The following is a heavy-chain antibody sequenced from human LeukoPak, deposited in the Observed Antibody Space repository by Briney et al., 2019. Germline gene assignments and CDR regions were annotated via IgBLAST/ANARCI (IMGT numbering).Heavy chain of an antibody. CDR3: ARDKDTAMVGDY. Sequence: ASVKVSCKASGYTFTGHYMHWVRQAPGQGLEWMGWINPNSGGTNYAQNFQGRVTMTRDTSISSAYMELSSLRSDDTAVHYCARDKDTAMVGDYWGQGTLLTVSS. D-gene: IGHD5-18*01. CDR2: INPNSGGT. V-gene: IGHV1-2*02. CDR1: GYTFTGHY. J-gene: IGHJ4*02.